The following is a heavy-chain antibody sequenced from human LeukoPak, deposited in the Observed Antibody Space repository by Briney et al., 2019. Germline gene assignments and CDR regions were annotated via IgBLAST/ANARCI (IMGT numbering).Heavy chain of an antibody. J-gene: IGHJ5*02. CDR1: GGSISSYY. V-gene: IGHV4-59*01. CDR3: ARLWFGELLEFNWFDP. Sequence: SETLSLTCTVSGGSISSYYWSWIRQPPGKGLEWIGYIFYTGSTNYHPSLKSRVTISVDTSKNQFSLKLSSVTAADTAVYYCARLWFGELLEFNWFDPWGQGTLVTVSS. CDR2: IFYTGST. D-gene: IGHD3-10*01.